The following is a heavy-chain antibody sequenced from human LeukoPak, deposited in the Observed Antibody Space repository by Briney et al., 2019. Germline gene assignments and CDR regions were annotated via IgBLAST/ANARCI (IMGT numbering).Heavy chain of an antibody. D-gene: IGHD4-17*01. CDR1: GYTFTGYY. J-gene: IGHJ4*02. CDR2: INPNSGGT. Sequence: GASVKVSCKASGYTFTGYYMHWVRQAPGQGLEWMGWINPNSGGTNYAQKFQGRVTMTRDTSISTAYMGLSRLRSDDTAVYYCAILTHSTVTQQYYFDYWGQGTLVTVSS. V-gene: IGHV1-2*02. CDR3: AILTHSTVTQQYYFDY.